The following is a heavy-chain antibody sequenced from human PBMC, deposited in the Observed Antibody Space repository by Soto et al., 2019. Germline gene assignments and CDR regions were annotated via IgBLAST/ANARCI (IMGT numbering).Heavy chain of an antibody. V-gene: IGHV1-69*13. Sequence: SVKVSCKASGGTFSSYAISWVRQAPGQGLEWMGGIIPIFGTANYAQKFQGRVTITADESTSTAYMELSSLRSEDTAVYYCAREGVGSGIYNTPAPVFDYWVHGTLATVSS. CDR1: GGTFSSYA. D-gene: IGHD1-26*01. J-gene: IGHJ4*01. CDR3: AREGVGSGIYNTPAPVFDY. CDR2: IIPIFGTA.